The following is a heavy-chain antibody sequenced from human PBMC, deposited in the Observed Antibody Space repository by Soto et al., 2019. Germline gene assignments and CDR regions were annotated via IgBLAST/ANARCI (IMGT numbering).Heavy chain of an antibody. J-gene: IGHJ3*02. CDR3: ARVHSQDNNYYDSSVSFAI. V-gene: IGHV4-30-4*01. CDR1: GGSISSGDYY. CDR2: IYYSGST. D-gene: IGHD3-22*01. Sequence: SETLSLTCTVSGGSISSGDYYWSWIRQPPGKGLEWIGYIYYSGSTYYNPSLKSRVTISVDTSKNKFSLKLSSVTAADTAVYYCARVHSQDNNYYDSSVSFAIWGQGTTVSVSS.